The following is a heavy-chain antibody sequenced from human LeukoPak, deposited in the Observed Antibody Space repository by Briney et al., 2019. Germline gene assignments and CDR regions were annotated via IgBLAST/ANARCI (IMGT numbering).Heavy chain of an antibody. Sequence: PSETLSLTCTVSGGSISSYYWSWIRQPPGKGLEWIGYIYYSGSTNYNPSLKSRVTISVDTSKNQFSLKLSSVTAADTAVYYCARAGIAVAVIDYWGQGTLVTVSS. D-gene: IGHD6-19*01. CDR2: IYYSGST. CDR3: ARAGIAVAVIDY. CDR1: GGSISSYY. J-gene: IGHJ4*02. V-gene: IGHV4-59*12.